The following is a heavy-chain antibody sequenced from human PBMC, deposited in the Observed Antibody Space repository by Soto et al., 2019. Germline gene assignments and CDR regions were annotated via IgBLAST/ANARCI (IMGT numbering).Heavy chain of an antibody. CDR1: GGTFSDSG. D-gene: IGHD1-7*01. CDR2: ILPKFGKT. V-gene: IGHV1-69*06. Sequence: QVRLAQSGAEVKKPGSSVKVSCKASGGTFSDSGVTWVRQAPRQGLEWVGAILPKFGKTNYAQKWQGRVAIIADKSPDTVFLEVGRLSSDDTAVDFCARVTELGTGYAMDVWGQGTTVIVSS. CDR3: ARVTELGTGYAMDV. J-gene: IGHJ6*02.